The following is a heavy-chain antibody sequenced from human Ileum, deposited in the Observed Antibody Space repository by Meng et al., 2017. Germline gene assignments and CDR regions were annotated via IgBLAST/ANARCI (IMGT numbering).Heavy chain of an antibody. V-gene: IGHV6-1*01. CDR1: GASVSSPTAA. Sequence: HHAVPGLVKPSLNPLLPLVISGASVSSPTAAWNWFRQSPSRGLEWLGRTYYRSKWYYEYAVSVKSRISVNPDTSKNQFSLQLNSVTPEDTAVYFCARENSGWFFWGQGALVTVSS. J-gene: IGHJ4*02. D-gene: IGHD6-19*01. CDR3: ARENSGWFF. CDR2: TYYRSKWYY.